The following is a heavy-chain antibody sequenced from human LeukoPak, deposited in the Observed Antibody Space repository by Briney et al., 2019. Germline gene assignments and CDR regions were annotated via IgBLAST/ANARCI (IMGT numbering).Heavy chain of an antibody. J-gene: IGHJ4*02. CDR1: GGSLSGYY. V-gene: IGHV4-59*01. D-gene: IGHD4-17*01. CDR2: RESNGYT. CDR3: ARGVYGAYFDF. Sequence: PSETLSLTCSFSGGSLSGYYWSWLRQPPGKGLEWIAYRESNGYTEYYPSLMSRVKISLDTSKNQLSLKLTSVTAADTAVYYCARGVYGAYFDFWGQGTLVTVS.